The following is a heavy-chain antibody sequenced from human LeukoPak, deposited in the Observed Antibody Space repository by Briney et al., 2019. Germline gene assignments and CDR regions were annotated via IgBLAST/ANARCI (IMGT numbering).Heavy chain of an antibody. D-gene: IGHD1-1*01. V-gene: IGHV4-38-2*01. CDR1: GYSISSGYY. Sequence: SETLSLTCAVSGYSISSGYYWGWIRQPPGKGMEWIGSIYHSGSTYYNPSLKSRVTISVDTSKNQFSLKLSSVTAADTAVYYCAKQTGTTPSFDYWGQGTLDTVSS. CDR3: AKQTGTTPSFDY. CDR2: IYHSGST. J-gene: IGHJ4*02.